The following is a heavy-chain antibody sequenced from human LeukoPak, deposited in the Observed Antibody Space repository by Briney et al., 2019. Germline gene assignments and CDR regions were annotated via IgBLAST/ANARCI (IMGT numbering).Heavy chain of an antibody. D-gene: IGHD2-2*01. J-gene: IGHJ4*02. CDR2: INPNSGTT. V-gene: IGHV1-2*02. Sequence: AASVKVSCKTYGYTFTDYYMHWVRQAPGQGLEWMAWINPNSGTTNYAQRFQGRVTVTRDTSISTAYMELSRLISDDTAVYYCTRGRPVSNSGSLEGHWGQGTLVTVSS. CDR3: TRGRPVSNSGSLEGH. CDR1: GYTFTDYY.